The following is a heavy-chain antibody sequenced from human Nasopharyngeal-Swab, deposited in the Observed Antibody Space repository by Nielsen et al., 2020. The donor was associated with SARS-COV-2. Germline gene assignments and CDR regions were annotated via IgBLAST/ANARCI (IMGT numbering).Heavy chain of an antibody. V-gene: IGHV1-69*02. J-gene: IGHJ5*02. D-gene: IGHD5-24*01. Sequence: WVRQAPGQGLEWMGRIIPILGIPNYAQKFQGRLTITADTSTTTAHTELSSLRSEDTAVYYCASPVEMSTTWGQGTLVTVSS. CDR3: ASPVEMSTT. CDR2: IIPILGIP.